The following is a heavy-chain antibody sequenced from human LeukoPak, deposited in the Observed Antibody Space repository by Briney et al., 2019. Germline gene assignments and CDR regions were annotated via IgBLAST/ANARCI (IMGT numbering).Heavy chain of an antibody. V-gene: IGHV4-30-2*01. CDR3: ARKNDYGDYGGLDY. CDR2: IYHSGST. J-gene: IGHJ4*02. CDR1: GGSISSGGYS. Sequence: SETLSLTCAVSGGSISSGGYSWCWIRQPPGKGLEWIGYIYHSGSTYYNPSLKSRVTISVDRSKNQFSLKLSSVTAADTAVYYCARKNDYGDYGGLDYWGQGTLVTVSS. D-gene: IGHD4-17*01.